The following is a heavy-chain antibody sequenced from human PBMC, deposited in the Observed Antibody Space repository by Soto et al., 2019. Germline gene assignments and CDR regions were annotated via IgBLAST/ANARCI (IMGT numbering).Heavy chain of an antibody. V-gene: IGHV4-59*08. CDR3: ARLKLGGYDHYYYYYMDV. CDR2: IYYSGST. Sequence: SETLSLTCTVSGGSISSYYWSWIRQPPGKGLEWIGYIYYSGSTNYNPSLKSRVTISVDTSKNQFSLKLSSVTAADTALYYFARLKLGGYDHYYYYYMDVWGKGTTVTVSS. CDR1: GGSISSYY. J-gene: IGHJ6*03. D-gene: IGHD5-12*01.